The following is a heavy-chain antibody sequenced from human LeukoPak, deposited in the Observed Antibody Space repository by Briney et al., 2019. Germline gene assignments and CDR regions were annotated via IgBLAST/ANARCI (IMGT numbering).Heavy chain of an antibody. V-gene: IGHV4-39*07. CDR2: IYYSGST. CDR3: ARDPPYDSSGYYYVRDY. CDR1: GGSISSYY. J-gene: IGHJ4*02. Sequence: SETLSLTCTVSGGSISSYYWSWIRQPPGKGLEWIGSIYYSGSTYYNPSLKSRVTISVDTSKNQFSLKLSSVTAADTAVYYCARDPPYDSSGYYYVRDYWGQGTLVTVSS. D-gene: IGHD3-22*01.